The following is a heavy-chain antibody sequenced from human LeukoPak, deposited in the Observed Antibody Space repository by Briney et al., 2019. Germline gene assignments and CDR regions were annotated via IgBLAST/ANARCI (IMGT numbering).Heavy chain of an antibody. CDR2: INTNTGNP. Sequence: GASVKVSCKGSGYTFTSYAMNWVRQAAGQGREGMGWINTNTGNPTYAQGFTGRFVFSLDTSVSTAYLQISSLKAEDTAVYYCARDIAAAGTMIDAFDIWGQGTMVTVSS. J-gene: IGHJ3*02. CDR1: GYTFTSYA. CDR3: ARDIAAAGTMIDAFDI. D-gene: IGHD6-13*01. V-gene: IGHV7-4-1*02.